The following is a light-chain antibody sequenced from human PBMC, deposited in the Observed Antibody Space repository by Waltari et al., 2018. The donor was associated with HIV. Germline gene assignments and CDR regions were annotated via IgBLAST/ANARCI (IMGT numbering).Light chain of an antibody. J-gene: IGLJ2*01. CDR3: AAWDDSLSGSTWV. Sequence: QSVLTQPSSASGTLGQRVTMSCSGSTSNIGSNYVYWYQQLPGTAPKLLIYRDNQRPSGVPDRFSGSKSGTSAYLAISGLRSEDEADYYCAAWDDSLSGSTWVFGGGTTVTVL. CDR2: RDN. CDR1: TSNIGSNY. V-gene: IGLV1-47*01.